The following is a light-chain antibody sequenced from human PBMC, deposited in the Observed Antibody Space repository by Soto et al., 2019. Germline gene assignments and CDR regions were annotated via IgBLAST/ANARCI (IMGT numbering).Light chain of an antibody. CDR3: VAWGDSLNGHV. Sequence: QSVLTQPASASGSPGQRGTISCSGGSSNMGTNTVSWYQQVPGTAPKVLIYVNDQRPSGVPDRFSGSNSGTSASLAISGLQPEDEADYYCVAWGDSLNGHVFGTGTKLTVL. V-gene: IGLV1-44*01. CDR1: SSNMGTNT. J-gene: IGLJ1*01. CDR2: VND.